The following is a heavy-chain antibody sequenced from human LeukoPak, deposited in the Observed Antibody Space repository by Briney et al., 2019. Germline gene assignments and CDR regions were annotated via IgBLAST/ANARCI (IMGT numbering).Heavy chain of an antibody. J-gene: IGHJ5*02. Sequence: GGSLRLSCAASGFTVSSNYMSWVRQAPGKGLEWVGFIRSKAYGGTTEYAASVKGRFTISRDDSKSIAYLQMNSLKTEDTAVYYCTRYPTSIAARPDNWFDPWGQGTLVTVSS. CDR1: GFTVSSNY. CDR3: TRYPTSIAARPDNWFDP. CDR2: IRSKAYGGTT. V-gene: IGHV3-49*04. D-gene: IGHD6-6*01.